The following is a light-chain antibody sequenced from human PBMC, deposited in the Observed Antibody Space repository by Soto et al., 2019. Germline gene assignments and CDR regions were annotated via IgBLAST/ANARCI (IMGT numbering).Light chain of an antibody. Sequence: SVSPGERATLSCRASQSVSRKLAWYQHKPGQAPRLLIYDTSTRAADIPARFSGSGSGTDFTLTISSLQSEDFAVYYCQQYNHWRSISFGQGTRLEI. V-gene: IGKV3-15*01. CDR2: DTS. J-gene: IGKJ5*01. CDR1: QSVSRK. CDR3: QQYNHWRSIS.